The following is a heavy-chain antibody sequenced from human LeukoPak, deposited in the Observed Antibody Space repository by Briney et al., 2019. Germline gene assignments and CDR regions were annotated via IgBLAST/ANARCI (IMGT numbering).Heavy chain of an antibody. CDR2: INPNSGGT. J-gene: IGHJ4*02. CDR1: GYTFTVYY. D-gene: IGHD2-2*01. Sequence: VASVKVSFKASGYTFTVYYMHWVRQAPGQGLEWMGWINPNSGGTNYAQKFQGRVTMTRNTSISTAYMELSRLRSDDTAVYYCARARLRSVVVPAALGGYWGQGTLVTVSS. CDR3: ARARLRSVVVPAALGGY. V-gene: IGHV1-2*02.